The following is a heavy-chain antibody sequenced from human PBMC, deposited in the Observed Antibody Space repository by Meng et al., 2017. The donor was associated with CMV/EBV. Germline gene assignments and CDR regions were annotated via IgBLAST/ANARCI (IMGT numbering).Heavy chain of an antibody. CDR3: ASGQQGGYFDY. Sequence: ASVKVSCKASGYTFTSYYMHWVRQAPGQGLEWIGIINPSGGSTSYAQKFQGRVTMTRDTSTSTVYMELSSLRSEDTAVYYCASGQQGGYFDYWGQGTLVTVSS. CDR2: INPSGGST. J-gene: IGHJ4*02. V-gene: IGHV1-46*01. D-gene: IGHD6-13*01. CDR1: GYTFTSYY.